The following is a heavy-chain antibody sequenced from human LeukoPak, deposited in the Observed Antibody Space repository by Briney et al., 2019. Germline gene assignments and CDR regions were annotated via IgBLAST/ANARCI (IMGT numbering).Heavy chain of an antibody. V-gene: IGHV1-2*04. J-gene: IGHJ6*02. CDR1: GYTFTSYG. D-gene: IGHD1-14*01. CDR3: ARKPEGMDV. Sequence: PMASVKVSCKASGYTFTSYGFSWVRQAPGQGLEWMGWINPNSGGTNYAQKFQGWVTMTRDTSISTAYMELSRLRSDDTAVYYCARKPEGMDVWGQGTTVTVSS. CDR2: INPNSGGT.